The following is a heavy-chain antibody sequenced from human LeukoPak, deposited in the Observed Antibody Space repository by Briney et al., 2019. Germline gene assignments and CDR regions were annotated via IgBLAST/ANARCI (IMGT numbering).Heavy chain of an antibody. D-gene: IGHD3-22*01. CDR1: GGSISSYY. CDR2: IYYSGST. Sequence: KSAETLSLTCTVSGGSISSYYWSWIRQPPGKGLEWDGYIYYSGSTNYNPSLKSRVTISVDTSNNQFSLKLSSVTAADMAVYYCARSYYDSSGLFDYWGQGILVTVSS. V-gene: IGHV4-59*01. J-gene: IGHJ4*02. CDR3: ARSYYDSSGLFDY.